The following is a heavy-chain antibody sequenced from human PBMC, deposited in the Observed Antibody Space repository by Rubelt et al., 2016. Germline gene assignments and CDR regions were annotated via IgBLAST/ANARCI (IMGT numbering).Heavy chain of an antibody. CDR3: ARGYCSSANCLFNWFDP. D-gene: IGHD2-2*01. CDR2: IRTYNGNT. J-gene: IGHJ5*02. CDR1: GYTFTTYG. Sequence: QVQLVQSGAEVKKPGASVKVSCKASGYTFTTYGISWVRQAPGQGLEWMGWIRTYNGNTNYAQQRQGRVTMTTDTSTSTAYMELRSLRSDDTAMYFCARGYCSSANCLFNWFDPWGQGTLVTVSS. V-gene: IGHV1-18*01.